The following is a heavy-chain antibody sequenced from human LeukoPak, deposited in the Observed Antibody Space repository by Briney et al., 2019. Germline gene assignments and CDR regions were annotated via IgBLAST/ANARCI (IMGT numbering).Heavy chain of an antibody. CDR3: ARFKSTGWSKYPFDY. CDR1: GFTFTVYY. J-gene: IGHJ4*02. V-gene: IGHV1-2*02. Sequence: ASVTVSCTASGFTFTVYYIHWVRQAPGQGLEWMGWIHPNSGGTNYAQTFQGRVTMTRDTSISTAYMELSRLRSDDTAVYYCARFKSTGWSKYPFDYWGQGTLVTVSS. CDR2: IHPNSGGT. D-gene: IGHD1-1*01.